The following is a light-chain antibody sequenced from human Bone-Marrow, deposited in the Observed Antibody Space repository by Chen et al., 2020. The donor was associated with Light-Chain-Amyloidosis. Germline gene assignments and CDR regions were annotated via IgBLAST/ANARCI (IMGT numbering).Light chain of an antibody. CDR1: DIGSKS. CDR2: YDT. J-gene: IGLJ2*01. Sequence: SFVLTQSPSVSMAPGQTASITCGGNDIGSKSVHWYQQRPGQAPVLVIYYDTDRPSGIPERVSGYNSGNTATLTISRVEAGDEADYDCQVWDATTLHVVFGGGTKLTVL. V-gene: IGLV3-21*04. CDR3: QVWDATTLHVV.